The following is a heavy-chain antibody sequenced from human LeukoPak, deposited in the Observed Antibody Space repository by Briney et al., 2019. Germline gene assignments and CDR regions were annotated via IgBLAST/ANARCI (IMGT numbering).Heavy chain of an antibody. V-gene: IGHV4-34*01. CDR1: GGSFSGYC. D-gene: IGHD3-9*01. CDR3: ATIRYGAFDI. Sequence: PSETLSLTCAVYGGSFSGYCWSWIRQPPGKGLEWIGEINHSGSTNYNPSLKSRVTISVDTSKNQFSLKLSSVTAADTAVYYCATIRYGAFDIWGQGTMVTVSS. J-gene: IGHJ3*02. CDR2: INHSGST.